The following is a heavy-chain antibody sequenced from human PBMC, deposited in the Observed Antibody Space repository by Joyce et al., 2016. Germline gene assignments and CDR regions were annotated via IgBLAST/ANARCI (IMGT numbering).Heavy chain of an antibody. V-gene: IGHV3-30*18. CDR2: IANDGNKK. CDR3: AKRYDYVDY. D-gene: IGHD3-16*01. CDR1: GFTFSNYG. Sequence: QVQLVESGGGVVQPGRSLRLSCAASGFTFSNYGMNWVRQGPGKGLDGVAVIANDGNKKYYADSVKGRFTISRDNSKNTLYLQMNSLRAEDTAVYYCAKRYDYVDYWGQGTLVTVSS. J-gene: IGHJ4*02.